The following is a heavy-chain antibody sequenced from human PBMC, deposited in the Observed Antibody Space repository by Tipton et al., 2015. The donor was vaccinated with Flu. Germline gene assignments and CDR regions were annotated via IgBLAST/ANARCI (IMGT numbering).Heavy chain of an antibody. J-gene: IGHJ6*02. V-gene: IGHV1-46*01. CDR3: ARDGSWFYDCSGYHPGYYGMDV. D-gene: IGHD3-22*01. CDR1: GYTFTRYY. Sequence: QLVQSGAEVKKPGASVKVSCKASGYTFTRYYMHWVRQAPGQGLEWMGIINPSDGSTSYAQKFQGRVTMTRDTSTSTVYMELSSLISEDTAVYYCARDGSWFYDCSGYHPGYYGMDVWGQRTTVTVSS. CDR2: INPSDGST.